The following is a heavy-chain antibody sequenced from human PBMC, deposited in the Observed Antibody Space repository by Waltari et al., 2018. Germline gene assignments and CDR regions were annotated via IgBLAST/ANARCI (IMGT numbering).Heavy chain of an antibody. CDR2: INPSGGST. V-gene: IGHV1-46*01. CDR1: GYTLPSYY. D-gene: IGHD4-17*01. J-gene: IGHJ4*02. CDR3: ARDDGDSPFDY. Sequence: QVQLVQSVAEVKKPGASVKVSCKASGYTLPSYYTHWVRQAPGQGLEWMGIINPSGGSTSYEQKFQGRVTMTRDTSTSTVYMELSSLRSEDTAVYYCARDDGDSPFDYWGQGTLVTVSS.